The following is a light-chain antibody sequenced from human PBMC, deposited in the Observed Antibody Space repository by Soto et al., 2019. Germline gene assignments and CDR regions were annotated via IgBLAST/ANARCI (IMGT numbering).Light chain of an antibody. J-gene: IGKJ3*01. V-gene: IGKV3-15*01. CDR2: GAS. CDR1: QSVNSN. Sequence: EIVMTQSPATLSVSPGERATLSCRASQSVNSNLAWYQQKPGQAPRLLIYGASTRATGIPARFSGSGSGTEFTLPISSLQSEDFAVYYCQQYNDWLLFTFGPGTKVDIK. CDR3: QQYNDWLLFT.